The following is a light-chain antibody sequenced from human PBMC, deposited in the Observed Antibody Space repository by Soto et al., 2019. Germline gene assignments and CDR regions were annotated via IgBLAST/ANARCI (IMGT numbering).Light chain of an antibody. Sequence: EIVMTQSPATLSVSPGERATLSCRSSQSVSSNLAWYQQKPGQAPRLLIYGASTRATGIPARFSGSGSGTDFTLTINRLEPEDFAVYYCQQYSNSITFGQGTRLEIK. CDR1: QSVSSN. J-gene: IGKJ5*01. V-gene: IGKV3-15*01. CDR2: GAS. CDR3: QQYSNSIT.